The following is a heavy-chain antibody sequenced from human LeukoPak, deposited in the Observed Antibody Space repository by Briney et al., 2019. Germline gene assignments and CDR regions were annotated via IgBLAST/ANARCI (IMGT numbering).Heavy chain of an antibody. Sequence: GGSLRLSCAASGFAFSSFGMHWARQAPGKGLDLVAVITYDGSKKYYADSVKGRFTISRDNSKNTLYLQMDILRTEDTAVYYCARGLDYDILTFWGQGTLVTVSS. V-gene: IGHV3-30-3*01. CDR2: ITYDGSKK. J-gene: IGHJ4*02. CDR3: ARGLDYDILTF. D-gene: IGHD3-9*01. CDR1: GFAFSSFG.